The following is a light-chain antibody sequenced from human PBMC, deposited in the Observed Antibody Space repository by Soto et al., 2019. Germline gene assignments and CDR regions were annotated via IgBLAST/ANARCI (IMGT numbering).Light chain of an antibody. CDR3: STYTSASTS. J-gene: IGLJ2*01. CDR2: EVI. CDR1: SSDVGGYNY. Sequence: QSALTQPPSASGSPGQSVTISCTGTSSDVGGYNYVSWYQQHPGKAPKLMIYEVIKRPSGISPRFSGSKAGNTASLTISGLQADDEADYFCSTYTSASTSFGGGTQLTVL. V-gene: IGLV2-14*01.